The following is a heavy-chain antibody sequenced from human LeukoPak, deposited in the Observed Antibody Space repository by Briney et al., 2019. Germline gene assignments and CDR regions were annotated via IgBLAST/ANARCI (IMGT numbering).Heavy chain of an antibody. Sequence: GGSLRLSCAASGFTFSSYEMNWVRQAPGKGLEWVSYISSSGSTIYYADSVKGRFTISRDNAKNSLYLQMNSLRAEDTAVYYCARVWEYYDILTGPGSYFYYMDVWGKGTTVIVSS. CDR3: ARVWEYYDILTGPGSYFYYMDV. D-gene: IGHD3-9*01. V-gene: IGHV3-48*03. J-gene: IGHJ6*03. CDR1: GFTFSSYE. CDR2: ISSSGSTI.